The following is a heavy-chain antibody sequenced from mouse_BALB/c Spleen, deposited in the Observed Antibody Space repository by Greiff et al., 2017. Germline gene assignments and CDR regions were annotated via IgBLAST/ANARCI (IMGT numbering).Heavy chain of an antibody. J-gene: IGHJ4*01. V-gene: IGHV1S137*01. Sequence: VKLMESGAELVRPGVSVKISCKGSGYTFTDYAMHWVKQSHAKSLEWIGVISTYYGDASYNQKFKGKATMTVDKSSSTAYMELARLTSEDSAIYYCARREITTNAMDYWGQGTSVTVSS. CDR1: GYTFTDYA. CDR2: ISTYYGDA. CDR3: ARREITTNAMDY. D-gene: IGHD2-4*01.